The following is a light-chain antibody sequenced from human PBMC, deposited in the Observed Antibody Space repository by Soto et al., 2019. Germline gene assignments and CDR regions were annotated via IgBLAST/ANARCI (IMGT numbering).Light chain of an antibody. J-gene: IGKJ1*01. CDR3: QQYNYWPWT. CDR2: DAS. V-gene: IGKV3-15*01. CDR1: QSVSSK. Sequence: EVLVTQSPGTLSVSPGERVTLSCRASQSVSSKLVWYQRKPGQAPRLLIYDASTRVTGMPGRFTGSGSGTEFTLTISSLQSEDSAIYYCQQYNYWPWTYGQGTKVDNK.